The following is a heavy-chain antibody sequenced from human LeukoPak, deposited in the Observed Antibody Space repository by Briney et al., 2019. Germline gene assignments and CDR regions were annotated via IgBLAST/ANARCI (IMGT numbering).Heavy chain of an antibody. CDR3: AREGGFYRPLDY. D-gene: IGHD6-25*01. Sequence: SETLSLTCGVSGGSVSSTNWWTWIRQPPGKGLEWIGEVHLDGRTNFNPSLKSRLTMSVDLSENHVSLKLTSVTAADTAVYCCAREGGFYRPLDYSGQGTLVTVSS. J-gene: IGHJ4*02. CDR2: VHLDGRT. V-gene: IGHV4-4*01. CDR1: GGSVSSTNW.